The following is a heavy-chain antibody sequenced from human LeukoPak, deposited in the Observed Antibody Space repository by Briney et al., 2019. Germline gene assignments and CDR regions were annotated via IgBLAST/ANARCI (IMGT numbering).Heavy chain of an antibody. D-gene: IGHD6-19*01. CDR3: ARHRAVAGTDY. CDR2: IYYSGST. CDR1: GGSISIYY. V-gene: IGHV4-59*08. J-gene: IGHJ4*02. Sequence: SETLSLTCTVSGGSISIYYWSWIRQPPGKGLEWIGYIYYSGSTNYNPSLKSRVTISVDTSKNQFSLKLSSVTAADTAVYYCARHRAVAGTDYWGQGTLVTVSS.